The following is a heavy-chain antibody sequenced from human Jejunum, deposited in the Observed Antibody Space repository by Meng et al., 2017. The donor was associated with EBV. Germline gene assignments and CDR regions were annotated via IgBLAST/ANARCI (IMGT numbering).Heavy chain of an antibody. CDR1: GYTLTNYA. D-gene: IGHD6-13*01. CDR3: ARGSSWNRGDY. Sequence: QFHFVQSGAGVNEPGASVKVSCKASGYTLTNYALHWVRQAPGQGLEWMGYISAGSGDTKNSQKFQGRVTFTRDTSASTVYMELSSLRSEDTAMYYCARGSSWNRGDYWGQGTLVTVSS. J-gene: IGHJ4*02. V-gene: IGHV1-3*01. CDR2: ISAGSGDT.